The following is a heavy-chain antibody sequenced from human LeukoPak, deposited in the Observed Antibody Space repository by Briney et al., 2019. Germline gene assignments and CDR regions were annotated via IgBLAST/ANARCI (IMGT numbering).Heavy chain of an antibody. CDR2: INNDGTAT. V-gene: IGHV3-74*01. CDR3: ATVSEY. CDR1: GFTFNYFW. J-gene: IGHJ4*02. Sequence: TGGSLRLSCAASGFTFNYFWMHWVRQVPGKGPVWVSGINNDGTATYYADSVKGRFTISRDNAKNTVHLQMNGLRAEDTSVYFCATVSEYWGQGTLVTVSS.